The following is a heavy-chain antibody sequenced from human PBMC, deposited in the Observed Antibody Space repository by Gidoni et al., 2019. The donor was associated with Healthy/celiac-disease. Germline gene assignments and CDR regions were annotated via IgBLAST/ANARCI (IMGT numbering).Heavy chain of an antibody. CDR2: IYYSGST. Sequence: QVQLQESGPGLVKPSETLSLTCPVSGGSISSYYWSWIRQPPGKGLEWIGYIYYSGSTNYNPALKSRVTISGDTSKNQFSLKLSSVTAADTAVYYCARDSSLSYGPRRDMDVWGKGTTVTVSS. V-gene: IGHV4-59*01. D-gene: IGHD5-18*01. CDR3: ARDSSLSYGPRRDMDV. CDR1: GGSISSYY. J-gene: IGHJ6*03.